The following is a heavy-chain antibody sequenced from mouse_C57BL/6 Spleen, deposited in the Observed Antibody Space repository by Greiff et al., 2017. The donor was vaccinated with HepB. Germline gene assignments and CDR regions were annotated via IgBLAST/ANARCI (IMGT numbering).Heavy chain of an antibody. CDR3: ARQGPEDY. V-gene: IGHV1-59*01. J-gene: IGHJ2*01. CDR1: GYTFTSYW. Sequence: QQPGAELVRPGTSVKLSCKASGYTFTSYWMHWVKQRPGQGLEWIGVIDPSDSYTNYNQKFKGKATLTVDTSSSTAYMQLSSLTSEDSAVYYCARQGPEDYWGQGTTLTVSS. D-gene: IGHD3-3*01. CDR2: IDPSDSYT.